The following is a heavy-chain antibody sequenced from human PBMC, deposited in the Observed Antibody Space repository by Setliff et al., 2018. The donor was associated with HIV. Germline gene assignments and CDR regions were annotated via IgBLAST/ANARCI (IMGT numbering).Heavy chain of an antibody. Sequence: VASVKVSCKASGYTFTGYYMHWVRQAPGQGLEWMGWINPNSGGTTYAQSVQGRVTMTRDTSTGTGYMDLRSLRSDDTAMYYCAREKYGDKFDYWGQGTLVTVS. CDR1: GYTFTGYY. CDR2: INPNSGGT. V-gene: IGHV1-2*02. J-gene: IGHJ4*02. D-gene: IGHD2-8*01. CDR3: AREKYGDKFDY.